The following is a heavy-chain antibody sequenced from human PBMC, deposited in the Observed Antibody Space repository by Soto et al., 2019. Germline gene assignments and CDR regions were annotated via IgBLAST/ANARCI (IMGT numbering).Heavy chain of an antibody. CDR3: GRDLSSGYYGPLGY. V-gene: IGHV3-48*01. J-gene: IGHJ4*02. CDR2: ISSSSGTI. Sequence: RGSLRLSCAASGFTFSSYSINWVRQAPGKGLEWVSYISSSSGTIYYADSVKGRFTISRDNAKNSLYLQMNSLRAEDTAVYYCGRDLSSGYYGPLGYWGQGTLVTVSS. CDR1: GFTFSSYS. D-gene: IGHD3-22*01.